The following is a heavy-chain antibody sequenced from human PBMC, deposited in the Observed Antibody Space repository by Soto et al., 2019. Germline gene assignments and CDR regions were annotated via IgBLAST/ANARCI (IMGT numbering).Heavy chain of an antibody. CDR1: GFTFSTYS. CDR2: ISSSSRYI. D-gene: IGHD3-10*01. Sequence: EVQLVESGGGLVKPGGSLRLSCAASGFTFSTYSMNWVRQAPGKGLEWVSSISSSSRYIYYAGSVKGRFTISRDNAMNSLYLQMNSLRAEDTAVSYCARDSNYFGSGSPFAYWGQGILVTVSS. V-gene: IGHV3-21*01. CDR3: ARDSNYFGSGSPFAY. J-gene: IGHJ4*02.